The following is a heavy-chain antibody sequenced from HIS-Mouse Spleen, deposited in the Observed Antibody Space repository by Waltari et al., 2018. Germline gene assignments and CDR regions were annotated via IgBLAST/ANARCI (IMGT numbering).Heavy chain of an antibody. J-gene: IGHJ3*02. Sequence: QLQLQESGPGLVKPSETLSLTCTVSGRSISSSSYYWGCIRQPPGKGLEWIGSIYYSGSTYYNPSLKSRVTISVDTSKNQFSLKLSSVTAADTAVYYCARRTSKPAARDAFDIWGQGTMVTVSS. CDR2: IYYSGST. D-gene: IGHD6-6*01. CDR1: GRSISSSSYY. CDR3: ARRTSKPAARDAFDI. V-gene: IGHV4-39*01.